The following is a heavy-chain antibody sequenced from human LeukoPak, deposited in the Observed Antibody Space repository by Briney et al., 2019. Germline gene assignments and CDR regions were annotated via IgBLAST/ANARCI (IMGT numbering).Heavy chain of an antibody. CDR3: ARLSGYDPTAPFDY. CDR1: GGSISSYY. D-gene: IGHD5-12*01. CDR2: IYYSGST. J-gene: IGHJ4*02. Sequence: SETLSLTCTVSGGSISSYYWSWSWQPPGKGLEWIGYIYYSGSTNYNPSLKSRVTISVDTSKNQFSLKLSSVTAADTAVYYCARLSGYDPTAPFDYWGQGTLVTVSS. V-gene: IGHV4-59*08.